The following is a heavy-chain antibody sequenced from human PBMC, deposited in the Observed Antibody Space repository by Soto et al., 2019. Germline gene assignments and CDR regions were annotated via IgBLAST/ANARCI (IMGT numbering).Heavy chain of an antibody. Sequence: SETLSLTLNGSGGSISRYYWGWIRQPPGKGLEWIGYIYYSGSTNYNPPLKSRVTISVETSKNQFSLKLSSVTAADTAVYYCARNIVATTRVYYYYGMDVWGQGNTVT. CDR1: GGSISRYY. V-gene: IGHV4-59*01. D-gene: IGHD5-12*01. CDR3: ARNIVATTRVYYYYGMDV. J-gene: IGHJ6*02. CDR2: IYYSGST.